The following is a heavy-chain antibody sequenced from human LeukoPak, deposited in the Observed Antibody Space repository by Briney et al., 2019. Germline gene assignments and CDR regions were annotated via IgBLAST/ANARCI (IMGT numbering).Heavy chain of an antibody. V-gene: IGHV3-23*01. D-gene: IGHD1-26*01. CDR2: ISGSGAST. Sequence: GGSLRLSCAASGFTFSSYSMNWVRQAPGKGLEWISGISGSGASTYYADSVKGRFTISRDDSRNALYLQMNSLRGDDTAVYYCAKDVGKWESLHFFDYWGQGTLVTVSS. J-gene: IGHJ4*02. CDR3: AKDVGKWESLHFFDY. CDR1: GFTFSSYS.